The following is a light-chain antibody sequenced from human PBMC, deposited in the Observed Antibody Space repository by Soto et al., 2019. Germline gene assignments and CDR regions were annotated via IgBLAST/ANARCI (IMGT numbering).Light chain of an antibody. CDR2: EVT. CDR1: SNDVGGYNF. V-gene: IGLV2-14*01. CDR3: SSYTSESSYV. J-gene: IGLJ1*01. Sequence: QSALTQPASVSGSPGQSITISCTGTSNDVGGYNFVSWYQQLPGKAPKLIIYEVTNRPSGISNRFSGSKSGNTASLTISGLQAEDEADYYCSSYTSESSYVFGSGTKLTVL.